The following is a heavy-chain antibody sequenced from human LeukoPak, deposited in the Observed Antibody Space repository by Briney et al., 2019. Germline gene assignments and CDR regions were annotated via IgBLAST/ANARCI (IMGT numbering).Heavy chain of an antibody. Sequence: GGSLRLSCAASGFTFKNFEFHWIRQAPGKGLEWVSYISNSGSTIYYADSVKGRFTISRDNAKNSLYLQMNSLRAEDTAVYYCAKAAAITYYMDVRDKGTTVTVSS. J-gene: IGHJ6*03. CDR1: GFTFKNFE. D-gene: IGHD6-13*01. CDR2: ISNSGSTI. CDR3: AKAAAITYYMDV. V-gene: IGHV3-48*03.